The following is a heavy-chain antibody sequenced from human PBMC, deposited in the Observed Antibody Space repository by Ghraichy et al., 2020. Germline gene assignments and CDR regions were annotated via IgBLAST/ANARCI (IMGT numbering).Heavy chain of an antibody. D-gene: IGHD3-22*01. J-gene: IGHJ6*02. V-gene: IGHV3-30*18. Sequence: GGSLRLSCAASGFTFSRYGMHWVRQAPGKGLEWVAVTSYDGNNKKYSDSVKGRLTISRDNSKNTLYLQMNSLRAEDTAMYYCAKERDSSGYYSFRGDYYGMDVWGQGTTVTVSS. CDR2: TSYDGNNK. CDR3: AKERDSSGYYSFRGDYYGMDV. CDR1: GFTFSRYG.